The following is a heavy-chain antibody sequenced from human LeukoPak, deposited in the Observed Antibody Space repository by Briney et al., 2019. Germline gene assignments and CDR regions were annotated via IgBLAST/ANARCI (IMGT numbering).Heavy chain of an antibody. J-gene: IGHJ4*02. V-gene: IGHV4-34*01. CDR2: INHSGST. CDR3: ARAVRDYYDSSGYYCFDY. Sequence: SETLSLTCAVYGGSFSGYYWSWIRQPPGKGLEWIGEINHSGSTNYNPSLKSRVTISVDTSKNQFSLKLSSVTAADTAVYYCARAVRDYYDSSGYYCFDYWGQGTLVTVSS. CDR1: GGSFSGYY. D-gene: IGHD3-22*01.